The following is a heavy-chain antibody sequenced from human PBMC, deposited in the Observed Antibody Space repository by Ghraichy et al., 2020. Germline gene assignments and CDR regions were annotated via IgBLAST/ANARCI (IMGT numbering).Heavy chain of an antibody. CDR2: MNQGGSEK. CDR3: ATHKNWAFNY. CDR1: GFTFSSSW. J-gene: IGHJ4*02. Sequence: GESLNISCAASGFTFSSSWMSWVRQAPGKGLEWVANMNQGGSEKSYVDSVKGRFTISRDNAENSLYLQMNSLRAEDTAVYYCATHKNWAFNYWGQGTLVTVSS. V-gene: IGHV3-7*01. D-gene: IGHD7-27*01.